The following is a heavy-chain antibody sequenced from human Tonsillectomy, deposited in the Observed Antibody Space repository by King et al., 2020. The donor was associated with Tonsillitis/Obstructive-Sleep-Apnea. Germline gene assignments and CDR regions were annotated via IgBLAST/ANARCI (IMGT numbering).Heavy chain of an antibody. V-gene: IGHV1-18*01. J-gene: IGHJ3*02. CDR2: ISTYNGNT. CDR3: ARGEVTIFGVPDGFDI. D-gene: IGHD3-3*01. Sequence: QLVQSGAELKNPGASVKVSCKASDYTFTSYDITWVRQAPGQGLEWMGWISTYNGNTNYAQNLQGRVTMPTDTSTSTAYMELRSLRSDDTAVYYCARGEVTIFGVPDGFDIWGQGTMVTVSP. CDR1: DYTFTSYD.